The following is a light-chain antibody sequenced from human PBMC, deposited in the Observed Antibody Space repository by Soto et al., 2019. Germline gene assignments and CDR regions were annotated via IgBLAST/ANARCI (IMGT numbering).Light chain of an antibody. J-gene: IGKJ2*01. Sequence: DIVMTQSPLSLPVTPGEPASISCRSSQSLRHHNGYYYLDWYLQKPGQSPQVLIYLGSNRAAGVHDRVSGSGSGTVFTLKISRVEAEDVGVYYCIQTLQAPYSFGQGTKLEIK. CDR3: IQTLQAPYS. CDR1: QSLRHHNGYYY. CDR2: LGS. V-gene: IGKV2-28*01.